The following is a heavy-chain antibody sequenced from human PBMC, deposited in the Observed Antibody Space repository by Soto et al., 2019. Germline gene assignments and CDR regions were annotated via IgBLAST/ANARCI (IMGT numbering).Heavy chain of an antibody. D-gene: IGHD3-3*01. CDR2: ISAYNGNT. J-gene: IGHJ4*02. Sequence: ASVKVSCEASGYTFTSYGISWVRQAPGQGLEWMGWISAYNGNTNYAQKPQGRVTMTTDTSTSTAYMELRSLRSDDTAVYYCARALGKYYDFWSGYSTQFDYWGQGTLVTVSS. CDR3: ARALGKYYDFWSGYSTQFDY. CDR1: GYTFTSYG. V-gene: IGHV1-18*01.